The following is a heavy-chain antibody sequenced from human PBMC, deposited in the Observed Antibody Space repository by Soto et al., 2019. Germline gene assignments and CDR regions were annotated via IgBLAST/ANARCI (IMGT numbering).Heavy chain of an antibody. D-gene: IGHD5-12*01. V-gene: IGHV4-39*01. J-gene: IGHJ4*02. CDR3: ARHPFVGYDFDS. CDR1: GASINSNVHY. CDR2: VFYTGSP. Sequence: SETLSLTCTVSGASINSNVHYWGWVRLSPGKGLEWIASVFYTGSPYHNPSLESRVSISVDTSDNQFSLKVTSVTAADTGIYYCARHPFVGYDFDSWVQGSLGPVSS.